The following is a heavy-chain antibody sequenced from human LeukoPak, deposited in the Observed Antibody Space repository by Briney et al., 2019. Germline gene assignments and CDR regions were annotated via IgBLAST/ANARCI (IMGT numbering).Heavy chain of an antibody. CDR2: IYYSGST. V-gene: IGHV4-39*07. CDR1: GGSISSSSYY. J-gene: IGHJ4*02. CDR3: ARDHGSSNWYYY. D-gene: IGHD6-13*01. Sequence: PSETLSLTCTVSGGSISSSSYYWGWIRQPPGKGLEWIGSIYYSGSTYYNPSLKSRVTISVDTSKTQFSLKLSSVTAADTAVYYCARDHGSSNWYYYWGQGTLVTVAS.